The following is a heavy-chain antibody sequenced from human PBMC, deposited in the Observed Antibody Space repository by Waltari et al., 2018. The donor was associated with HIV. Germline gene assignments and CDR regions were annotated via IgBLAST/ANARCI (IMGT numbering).Heavy chain of an antibody. D-gene: IGHD7-27*01. J-gene: IGHJ4*02. CDR1: GYSISTSDY. CDR3: ARISTWGFFDY. V-gene: IGHV4-38-2*02. Sequence: QLQLQESGPGLVKPPATLSITCTVPGYSISTSDYWGWIRQPPGRGLEWIGSIYRSGSTYYNPSLKSRVTISIDTSKNQFSLNMSSVTAADTAVFYCARISTWGFFDYWGQGTLVTVSS. CDR2: IYRSGST.